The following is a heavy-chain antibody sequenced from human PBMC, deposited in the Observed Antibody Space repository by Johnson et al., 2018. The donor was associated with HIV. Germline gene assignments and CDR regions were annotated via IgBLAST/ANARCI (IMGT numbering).Heavy chain of an antibody. CDR3: ARSRHGGIQPSDAFDV. D-gene: IGHD3-16*01. J-gene: IGHJ3*01. CDR2: ISGSGSII. V-gene: IGHV3-11*04. Sequence: QMLLVESGGGLVKPGGSLKLSCAVSGFTFSDHYMSWIRQTPGKGLQWVSYISGSGSIIYSTDSVQGRFTISRDNVKNSLYLQMDSLRPEYTAVYYCARSRHGGIQPSDAFDVWGQGTMVTVSS. CDR1: GFTFSDHY.